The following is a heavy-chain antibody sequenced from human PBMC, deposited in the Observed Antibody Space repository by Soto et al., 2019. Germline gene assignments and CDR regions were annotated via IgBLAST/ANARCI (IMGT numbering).Heavy chain of an antibody. CDR3: ARVVDIAAIDAFYT. V-gene: IGHV1-18*01. Sequence: ASVKVSCKASGYTFTRYGISWVRQAPGQGLEWMGWISAYNGNTNYAQKLQGRVTMTTDTSTSTAYMELRSLRSDDTAVYYCARVVDIAAIDAFYTWGQGTMLPISS. CDR2: ISAYNGNT. D-gene: IGHD5-12*01. CDR1: GYTFTRYG. J-gene: IGHJ3*02.